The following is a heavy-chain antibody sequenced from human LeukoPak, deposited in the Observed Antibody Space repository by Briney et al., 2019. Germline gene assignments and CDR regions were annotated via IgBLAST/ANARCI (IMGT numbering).Heavy chain of an antibody. CDR2: IYSGGST. V-gene: IGHV3-66*01. CDR3: ARDPKSGAAAGTDY. Sequence: GGSLRLSCAASGFTVSSNYMSWVRQAPGKGLEWVSVIYSGGSTYYADSVEGRFTISRDNSKNTLYLQMNSLRAEDTAVYYCARDPKSGAAAGTDYWGQGTLVTVSS. D-gene: IGHD6-13*01. J-gene: IGHJ4*02. CDR1: GFTVSSNY.